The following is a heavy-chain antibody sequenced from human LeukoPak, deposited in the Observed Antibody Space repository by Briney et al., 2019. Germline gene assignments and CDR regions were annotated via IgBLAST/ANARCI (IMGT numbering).Heavy chain of an antibody. J-gene: IGHJ4*02. V-gene: IGHV4-39*07. Sequence: PSQTLSLTCTVSGGSISSGDYYWSWIRQPPGKGLEWIGSIYHSGSTYYNPSLKSRVTISVDTSKNQFSLKRSSVTAADTAVYYCARLTYSGPHYFDYWSQGTLVTVSS. CDR3: ARLTYSGPHYFDY. CDR2: IYHSGST. CDR1: GGSISSGDYY. D-gene: IGHD4-11*01.